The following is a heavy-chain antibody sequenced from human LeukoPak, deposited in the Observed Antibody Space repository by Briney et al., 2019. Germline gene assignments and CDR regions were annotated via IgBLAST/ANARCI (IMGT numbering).Heavy chain of an antibody. Sequence: SVKVSCKASGYTFTGYYMHWVRQAPGQGLEWMGGIIPIFGTANYAQKFQGRVTITADKSTSTAYMELSSLRSEDTAVYYCAIVLSDSFHYYYYTLDLWVQGTPVTVS. CDR3: AIVLSDSFHYYYYTLDL. D-gene: IGHD2-15*01. CDR2: IIPIFGTA. J-gene: IGHJ6*02. V-gene: IGHV1-69*06. CDR1: GYTFTGYY.